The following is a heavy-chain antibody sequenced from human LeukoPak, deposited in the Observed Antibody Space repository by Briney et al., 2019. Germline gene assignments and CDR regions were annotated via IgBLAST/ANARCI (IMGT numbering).Heavy chain of an antibody. V-gene: IGHV4-34*01. J-gene: IGHJ6*03. CDR2: INHSGST. D-gene: IGHD3-10*01. Sequence: SETLSLTCAVYGGSFSGYYWSWIRQPPGKGLEWIGEINHSGSTNYNPSLKSRVTMSVDTSKNQFSLKLSSVTAADTAVYYCARGSYYYGSGSYYRGRSGYYHMDVWGKGTTVTISS. CDR1: GGSFSGYY. CDR3: ARGSYYYGSGSYYRGRSGYYHMDV.